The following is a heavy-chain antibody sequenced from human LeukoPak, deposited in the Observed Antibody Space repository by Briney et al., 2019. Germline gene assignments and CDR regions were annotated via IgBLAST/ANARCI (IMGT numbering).Heavy chain of an antibody. CDR1: GYSISSGYY. V-gene: IGHV4-38-2*02. J-gene: IGHJ4*02. D-gene: IGHD3-3*01. Sequence: SETLSLTCTVSGYSISSGYYWGWIRQPPGKGLEWIGRIYTSGSTNYNPSLKSRVTMSVDTSKNQFSLKLSSVTAADTAVYYCARVFEYYFDYWGQGTLVTVSS. CDR3: ARVFEYYFDY. CDR2: IYTSGST.